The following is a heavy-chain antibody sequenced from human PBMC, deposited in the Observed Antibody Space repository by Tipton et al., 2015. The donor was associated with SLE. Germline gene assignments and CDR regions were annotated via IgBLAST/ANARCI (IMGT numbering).Heavy chain of an antibody. J-gene: IGHJ4*02. Sequence: LRLSCTFSGDSFISSGFFWGWIRQAPGKELEWIGSISSGGSTSYNPSLNSRLTISLDTSKNQFSLRLTSVTAADTAVYCCARHEWKIAVDYWGQGILVTVSS. CDR1: GDSFISSGFF. V-gene: IGHV4-39*07. CDR2: ISSGGST. CDR3: ARHEWKIAVDY. D-gene: IGHD3-3*01.